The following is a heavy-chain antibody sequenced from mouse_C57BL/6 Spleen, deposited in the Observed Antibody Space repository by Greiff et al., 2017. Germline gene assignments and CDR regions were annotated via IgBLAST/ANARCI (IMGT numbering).Heavy chain of an antibody. CDR2: IDPSDSYT. V-gene: IGHV1-69*01. D-gene: IGHD2-4*01. Sequence: QVQLQQPGAELVMPGASVKLSCKASGYTFTSYWMHWVKQRPGQGLAWIGEIDPSDSYTNYNQKFKGKSTLTVDKSSSTAYMQLSSLTSEDSAVYYCARERDDYVNYFDYWGQGTTLTVSS. CDR1: GYTFTSYW. J-gene: IGHJ2*01. CDR3: ARERDDYVNYFDY.